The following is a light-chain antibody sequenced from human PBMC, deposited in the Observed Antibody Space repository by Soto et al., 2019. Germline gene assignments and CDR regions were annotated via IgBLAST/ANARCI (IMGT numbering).Light chain of an antibody. CDR3: QQYNNWPPDRT. CDR1: QSVSSN. J-gene: IGKJ1*01. CDR2: GAS. V-gene: IGKV3-15*01. Sequence: EIVMTQSPATLSVSPGERATLSCRASQSVSSNLAWYQQKPGQAPRLLIYGASTRATGIPARFSGSGSGTEFTLTISRLQSEDFAMYSCQQYNNWPPDRTFGQGTKVEIK.